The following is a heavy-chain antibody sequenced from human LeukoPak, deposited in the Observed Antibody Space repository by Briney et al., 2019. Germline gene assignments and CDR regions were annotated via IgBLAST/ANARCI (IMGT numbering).Heavy chain of an antibody. J-gene: IGHJ4*02. CDR3: AKPPGYWSSTSCPWDY. CDR1: GFTFSSYA. V-gene: IGHV3-23*01. CDR2: ISGTGGST. D-gene: IGHD2-2*01. Sequence: GGSLRLSCAASGFTFSSYAMSWVRQAPGKGLEWVSGISGTGGSTYYADSVKGRFTISRDNSRNTLYLQMNSLRAEDTAVYYCAKPPGYWSSTSCPWDYWGQGTLVTVSS.